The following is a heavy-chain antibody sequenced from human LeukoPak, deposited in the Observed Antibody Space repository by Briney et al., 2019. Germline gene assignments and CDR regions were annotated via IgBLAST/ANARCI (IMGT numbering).Heavy chain of an antibody. J-gene: IGHJ6*02. CDR1: GFTFSNYV. CDR3: AKVPYSDYGSGRPPFMDA. Sequence: PGGSLRLSCAASGFTFSNYVMTWVRQAPGKGLEWVATISDSGDNTYYADSVEGRFTISRDNSKNTLYLQMNSLRDEDTAIYYCAKVPYSDYGSGRPPFMDAWGQGTTVAISS. V-gene: IGHV3-23*01. CDR2: ISDSGDNT. D-gene: IGHD3-10*01.